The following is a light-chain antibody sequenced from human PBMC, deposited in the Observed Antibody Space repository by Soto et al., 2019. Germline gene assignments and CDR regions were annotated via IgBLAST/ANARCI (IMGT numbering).Light chain of an antibody. CDR3: QHYNNWPPYT. CDR1: QSISSN. CDR2: GAS. Sequence: EIVMTQSPATLSVSPGGRATLSCRASQSISSNLAWYQQKPGQAPRLLIYGASTRATGIPARFSGSGSGTEFTLTISSLQSEDFAVYYCQHYNNWPPYTFGQGTKLEIK. J-gene: IGKJ2*01. V-gene: IGKV3-15*01.